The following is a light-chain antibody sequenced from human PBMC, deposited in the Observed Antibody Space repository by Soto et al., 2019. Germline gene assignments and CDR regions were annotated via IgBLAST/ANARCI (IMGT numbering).Light chain of an antibody. CDR3: QQRSNWPYLT. CDR1: QSVSGY. J-gene: IGKJ4*01. CDR2: DAS. Sequence: EIVLTQSPDTLSLSPGERATLSCRASQSVSGYLGWYQQKPGQAPRLLIYDASNRAYGVPARFRGSGSGTNFTLNIASLEPEEFAVYYGQQRSNWPYLTFGGGTRV. V-gene: IGKV3-11*01.